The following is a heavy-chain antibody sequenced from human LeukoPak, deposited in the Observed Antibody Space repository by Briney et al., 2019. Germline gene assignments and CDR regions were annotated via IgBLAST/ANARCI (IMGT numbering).Heavy chain of an antibody. CDR3: AKVLTGYCCYYGMDV. CDR2: ISGSGGST. V-gene: IGHV3-23*01. J-gene: IGHJ6*02. D-gene: IGHD3-9*01. Sequence: RAGGSLRLSCAASGFTFSSYAMSWVRQAPGKGLEWVSAISGSGGSTYYADSVKGRFTISRDNSKNTLYLQMNSLRAEDTAVYYCAKVLTGYCCYYGMDVWGQGTTVTVSS. CDR1: GFTFSSYA.